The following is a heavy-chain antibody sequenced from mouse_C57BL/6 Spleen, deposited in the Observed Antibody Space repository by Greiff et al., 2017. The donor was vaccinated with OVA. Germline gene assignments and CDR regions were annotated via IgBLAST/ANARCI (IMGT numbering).Heavy chain of an antibody. V-gene: IGHV1-50*01. D-gene: IGHD2-5*01. Sequence: QVQLQQPGAELVKPGASVKLSCKASGYTFTSYWMQWVKQRPGQGLEWIGEIDPSDSYTNYNQKFKGMATLTVDTSSSTAYMQLSSLTSEDSAVYYCARGAYYSNYVMDFDYWGQGTTRTGSS. CDR2: IDPSDSYT. J-gene: IGHJ2*01. CDR1: GYTFTSYW. CDR3: ARGAYYSNYVMDFDY.